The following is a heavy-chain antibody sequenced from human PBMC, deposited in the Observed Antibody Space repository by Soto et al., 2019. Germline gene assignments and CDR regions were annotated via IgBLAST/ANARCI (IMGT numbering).Heavy chain of an antibody. CDR3: VRNWRYYGADYYYGMDA. CDR1: GFSLNTGGVG. Sequence: ITLKESGPTLVKPTQTLTLTCTFSGFSLNTGGVGVGWVRQPRGKAMEWLALIYWDDDERYRPSLRSRLNITKDTINIQVVLTMTNMDPEDTATYSCVRNWRYYGADYYYGMDAWGQGTTVTVSS. CDR2: IYWDDDE. V-gene: IGHV2-5*02. D-gene: IGHD3-10*01. J-gene: IGHJ6*02.